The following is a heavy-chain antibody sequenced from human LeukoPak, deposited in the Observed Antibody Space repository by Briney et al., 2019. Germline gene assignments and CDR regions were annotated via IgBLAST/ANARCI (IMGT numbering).Heavy chain of an antibody. Sequence: SETLSLTCTVSGGSISSYYWSWIRQPAGKGLEWIGRIYISGSGSTNYNPSLKSRVTMSVDTSKNHFSLKLSSVTAADTAIYYCARQPGYSSGWSFDFWGQGTLVTVSS. V-gene: IGHV4-4*07. J-gene: IGHJ4*02. CDR1: GGSISSYY. D-gene: IGHD6-19*01. CDR3: ARQPGYSSGWSFDF. CDR2: IYISGSGST.